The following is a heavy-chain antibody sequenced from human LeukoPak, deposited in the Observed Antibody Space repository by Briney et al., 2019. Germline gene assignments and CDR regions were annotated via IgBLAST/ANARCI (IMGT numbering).Heavy chain of an antibody. D-gene: IGHD1-20*01. J-gene: IGHJ4*02. CDR1: GYSFTIYW. CDR2: IYPGDSDT. V-gene: IGHV5-51*01. CDR3: ARLGITGATLYYFDY. Sequence: GESLKISCKGSGYSFTIYWIGWVRQMPGKGLDWMGIIYPGDSDTRYSPSFQGQVTISADKSISTAYLQWSSLKASDTAMFYCARLGITGATLYYFDYWGQGTLVTVSS.